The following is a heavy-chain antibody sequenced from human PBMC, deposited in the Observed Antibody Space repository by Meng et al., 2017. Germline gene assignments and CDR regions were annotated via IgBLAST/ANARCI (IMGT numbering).Heavy chain of an antibody. CDR3: AKHAQWLVLWDFDY. D-gene: IGHD6-19*01. J-gene: IGHJ4*02. Sequence: GESLKISCAASGFTFSSSAMSWVRQAPGKGLEWVSAISGSGGSTYYADSVKGRFTISRDNSKNTLYLQMNSLRAEDTAVYYCAKHAQWLVLWDFDYWGQGTLVTVSS. CDR2: ISGSGGST. V-gene: IGHV3-23*01. CDR1: GFTFSSSA.